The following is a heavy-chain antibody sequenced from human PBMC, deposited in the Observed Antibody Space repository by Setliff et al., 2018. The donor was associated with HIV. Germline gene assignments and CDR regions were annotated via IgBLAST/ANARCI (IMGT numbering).Heavy chain of an antibody. CDR3: AKSLLVAGNDY. D-gene: IGHD2-8*02. Sequence: GGSLRLSCAASGFTVSSNYMNWVRQAPGKGLEWVSAISSGGEIMFYADSVKGRFTISRDNSKNTLYLQMISLRADDTAVYYCAKSLLVAGNDYWGQGTLVTVSS. CDR2: ISSGGEIM. V-gene: IGHV3-23*01. CDR1: GFTVSSNY. J-gene: IGHJ4*02.